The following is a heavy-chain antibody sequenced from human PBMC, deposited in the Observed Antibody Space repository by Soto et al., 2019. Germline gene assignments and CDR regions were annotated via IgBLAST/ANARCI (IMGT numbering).Heavy chain of an antibody. V-gene: IGHV3-30*03. J-gene: IGHJ4*02. Sequence: QVQLVESEGGVVQPGWSLRLSCAASGFTFSNNGMHWVRQAPGKGLEWVAFISNDESDTYYVDSVKGRFSISRDNSQNTLYLKMNSLRGEDTAVYYCVTGHWNYFEYWGQGTLVTVSS. CDR3: VTGHWNYFEY. CDR1: GFTFSNNG. D-gene: IGHD3-3*01. CDR2: ISNDESDT.